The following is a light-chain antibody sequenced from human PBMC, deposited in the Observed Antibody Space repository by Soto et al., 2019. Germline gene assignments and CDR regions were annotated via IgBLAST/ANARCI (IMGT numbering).Light chain of an antibody. J-gene: IGKJ2*01. CDR3: QQFGDSPPAFT. V-gene: IGKV3-20*01. CDR1: RSVSSRY. CDR2: GAS. Sequence: ESMLTQSPGTLSLSPGERATLSCRASRSVSSRYISWYQQKPGQAPRLLIYGASIRATGIPDRFSRLEAEDFAVYYCQQFGDSPPAFTFGQGTKLEI.